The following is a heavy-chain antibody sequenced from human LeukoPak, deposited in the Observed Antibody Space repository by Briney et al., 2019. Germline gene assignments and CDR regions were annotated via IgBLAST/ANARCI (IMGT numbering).Heavy chain of an antibody. CDR1: GGSFSGYY. V-gene: IGHV4-34*01. Sequence: SETLSLTCAVYGGSFSGYYWSWIRQPPGKGLEWIGEINHSGSTTYNPSLKSRVTISVDASKNRFSLKLSSVTAADTAVYYCATSPLLGYCSSSSCYNDGMDVWGQGTTVTVAS. CDR3: ATSPLLGYCSSSSCYNDGMDV. D-gene: IGHD2-2*02. CDR2: INHSGST. J-gene: IGHJ6*02.